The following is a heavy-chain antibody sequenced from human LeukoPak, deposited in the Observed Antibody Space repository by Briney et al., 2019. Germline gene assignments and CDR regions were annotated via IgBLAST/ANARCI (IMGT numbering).Heavy chain of an antibody. Sequence: SVKVSCKASGGTFSSYAISWVRQAPGQGLEWMGGIIPIFGTANYAQKFQGRVTITADESTSTAYMELSSLRSEDTAVYYCARAIGWSGGYSSGGYYYYYMDVWGKGTTVTISS. CDR2: IIPIFGTA. CDR1: GGTFSSYA. V-gene: IGHV1-69*13. CDR3: ARAIGWSGGYSSGGYYYYYMDV. J-gene: IGHJ6*03. D-gene: IGHD6-25*01.